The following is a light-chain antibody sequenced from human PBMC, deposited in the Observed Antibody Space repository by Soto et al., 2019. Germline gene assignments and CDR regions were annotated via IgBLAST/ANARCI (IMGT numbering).Light chain of an antibody. CDR3: QTWGTGIHEI. V-gene: IGLV4-69*01. CDR2: LDSDGRH. CDR1: SGRYTYI. J-gene: IGLJ2*01. Sequence: QSVLTQSPSASASLGASVKLTCTLSSGRYTYIIAWHQQQPGRGPRYLLSLDSDGRHNKGAGIPDRFSGSSSGAERYLTISRLQSEDEADYYCQTWGTGIHEIFGGGTQLTVL.